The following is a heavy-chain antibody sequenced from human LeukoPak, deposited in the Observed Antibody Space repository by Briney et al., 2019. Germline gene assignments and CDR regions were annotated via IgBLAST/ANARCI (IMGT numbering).Heavy chain of an antibody. J-gene: IGHJ4*02. D-gene: IGHD6-19*01. CDR1: GFTFDDYA. Sequence: GGSLRLSCAASGFTFDDYAMHWVRQAPGKGLEWVSGISWNSGSIGYADSVKGRFTISRDNAKNSLYLQMNSLRAEDTAVYYCAKDRGWWTYFDYWGQGTLVTVSS. V-gene: IGHV3-9*01. CDR3: AKDRGWWTYFDY. CDR2: ISWNSGSI.